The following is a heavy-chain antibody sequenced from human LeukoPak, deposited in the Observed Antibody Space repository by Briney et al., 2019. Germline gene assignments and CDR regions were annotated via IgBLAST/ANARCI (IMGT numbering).Heavy chain of an antibody. CDR3: ARVDSGYDYYYYYMDV. Sequence: PGGSLRLSCAASGFTFSSYAMHWVRQAPGKGLEWVAVISYDGDNKYYADSVKGRFTISRDNSKNTLYLQMNSLRSEDTAMYYCARVDSGYDYYYYYMDVWGKGTTVTVSS. J-gene: IGHJ6*03. D-gene: IGHD5-12*01. V-gene: IGHV3-30*04. CDR1: GFTFSSYA. CDR2: ISYDGDNK.